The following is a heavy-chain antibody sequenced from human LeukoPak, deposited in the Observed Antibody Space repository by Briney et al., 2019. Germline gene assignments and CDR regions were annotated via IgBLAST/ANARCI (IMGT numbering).Heavy chain of an antibody. CDR2: MRRGSDYK. Sequence: GGSLRLSCVGSGFNLNDYYMAWIRQTPGKGLQRVSYMRRGSDYKAYEDSVKGRFTISRDNGKNSLSLQMNSLTADDTATYYCARELGVSRAFDIWGQGTMVTVS. V-gene: IGHV3-11*05. D-gene: IGHD6-6*01. J-gene: IGHJ3*02. CDR3: ARELGVSRAFDI. CDR1: GFNLNDYY.